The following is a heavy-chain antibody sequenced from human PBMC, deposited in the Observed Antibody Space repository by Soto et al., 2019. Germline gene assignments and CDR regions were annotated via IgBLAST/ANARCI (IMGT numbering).Heavy chain of an antibody. Sequence: SVKVSCKASGGTFSSYAISWVRQAPGQGLERMGGIIPIFGTANYAQKFQGRVTITADESTSTAYMELSSLRSEDTAVYYCARGGPPSDAFDIWGQGTMVTVSS. V-gene: IGHV1-69*13. CDR1: GGTFSSYA. J-gene: IGHJ3*02. CDR2: IIPIFGTA. CDR3: ARGGPPSDAFDI.